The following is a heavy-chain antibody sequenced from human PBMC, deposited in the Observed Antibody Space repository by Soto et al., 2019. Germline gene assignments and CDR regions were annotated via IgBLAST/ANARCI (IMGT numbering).Heavy chain of an antibody. Sequence: GGSLRLSCAASGFTVSSNYMSWVRQAPGKGLEWVSVIYSVGSTYYADSVKGRFTISRDNSKNTLYFQMNSLRAEDTAVYYCARGHKTNYYDSSGSSYGMDVWGQGTTVTVSS. CDR3: ARGHKTNYYDSSGSSYGMDV. V-gene: IGHV3-53*01. J-gene: IGHJ6*02. D-gene: IGHD3-22*01. CDR1: GFTVSSNY. CDR2: IYSVGST.